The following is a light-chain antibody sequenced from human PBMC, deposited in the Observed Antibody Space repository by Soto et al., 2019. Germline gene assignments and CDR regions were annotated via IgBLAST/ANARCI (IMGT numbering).Light chain of an antibody. Sequence: QSVLAQPASVSGSPGQSITISCTGTSSDVGGYNFVSWYQQHPGKAPKLMIFDVSNRPSGVSNRFSGSKSGNTASLTISGLQAEDEADYYCSSYTDPGTLGLVFGGGTKLTVL. CDR1: SSDVGGYNF. CDR2: DVS. CDR3: SSYTDPGTLGLV. J-gene: IGLJ2*01. V-gene: IGLV2-14*01.